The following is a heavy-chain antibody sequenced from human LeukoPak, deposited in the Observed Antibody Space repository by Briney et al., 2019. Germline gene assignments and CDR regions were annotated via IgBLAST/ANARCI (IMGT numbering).Heavy chain of an antibody. CDR2: INHSGST. D-gene: IGHD6-13*01. CDR3: ARHRPAAGTGYWFDP. CDR1: GGSFSGYY. Sequence: PSETLSLTCAVYGGSFSGYYWSWIRQPPGKGLEWIGEINHSGSTNYNPSLKSRVTISVDTSKNQFSLKLSSVTAADTAVYYCARHRPAAGTGYWFDPWGQGTLVTVSS. V-gene: IGHV4-34*01. J-gene: IGHJ5*02.